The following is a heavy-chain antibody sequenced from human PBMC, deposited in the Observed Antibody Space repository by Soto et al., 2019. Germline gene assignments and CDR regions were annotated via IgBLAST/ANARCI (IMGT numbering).Heavy chain of an antibody. CDR3: ASEPYTSSWFGAFDI. V-gene: IGHV3-33*01. CDR1: GLTFSSCG. CDR2: IWHDGTNK. J-gene: IGHJ3*02. Sequence: QVQLVESGGGVIQPGKSLRLSCAASGLTFSSCGMHWVRQAPGKGLEWVATIWHDGTNKYYVDSVKGRFTISRDNSKNTLYLQMNSLRVEDTAVYYCASEPYTSSWFGAFDIWGQGTMVTVSS. D-gene: IGHD6-13*01.